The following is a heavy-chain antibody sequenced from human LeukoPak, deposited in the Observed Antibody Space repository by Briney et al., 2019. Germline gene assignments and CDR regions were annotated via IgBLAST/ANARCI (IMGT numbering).Heavy chain of an antibody. CDR2: ISANSGNT. D-gene: IGHD6-25*01. Sequence: ASVKVSCEASGYTFTSNGISWVRQAPGQGLEWMGWISANSGNTNYAQKFQDRVILTTDTSTTTAYMELRSLRSDDTAMYYCARDRLHVFDFWGQGTMVTVSS. CDR1: GYTFTSNG. J-gene: IGHJ3*01. CDR3: ARDRLHVFDF. V-gene: IGHV1-18*01.